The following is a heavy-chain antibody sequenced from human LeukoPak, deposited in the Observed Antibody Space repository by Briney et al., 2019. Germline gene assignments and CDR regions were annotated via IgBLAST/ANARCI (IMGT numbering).Heavy chain of an antibody. D-gene: IGHD1-20*01. Sequence: SETLSLTCTVSGGSISTGAYYWSWIRQPPGKGLEWIGYIYYSGSTYYNPSLKSRVTMSVDTSKNQFSLKLSSVTAADTAVYYCARGRGITGTTWNYWGQGTLVTVSS. J-gene: IGHJ4*02. CDR1: GGSISTGAYY. V-gene: IGHV4-30-4*01. CDR3: ARGRGITGTTWNY. CDR2: IYYSGST.